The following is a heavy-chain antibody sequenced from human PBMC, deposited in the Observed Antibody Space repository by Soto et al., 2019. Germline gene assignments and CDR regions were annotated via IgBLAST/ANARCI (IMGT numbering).Heavy chain of an antibody. J-gene: IGHJ6*02. V-gene: IGHV3-30-3*01. CDR1: GFTFSSYA. Sequence: GGSLRLSCAASGFTFSSYAMHWVRQAPGKGLEWVAVISYDGSNKYYADSVKGRFTISRDNSKNTLYLQMNSLRAEDTAVYYCARDQTQVRDGTDYYYYYGMDVWGQGTTLTVSS. CDR3: ARDQTQVRDGTDYYYYYGMDV. CDR2: ISYDGSNK.